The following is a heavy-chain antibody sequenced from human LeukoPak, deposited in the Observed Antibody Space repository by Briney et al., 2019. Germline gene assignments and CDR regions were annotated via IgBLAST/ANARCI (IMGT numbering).Heavy chain of an antibody. J-gene: IGHJ3*02. CDR1: GGSISSSSYY. Sequence: SETLSLTCTVSGGSISSSSYYWGWIRQSPGKGLEWIGSIYYSGSTYYNPSLKSRVTISVDTSKNQFSLKLSSVTAADTAVYYCARLEAYSSGWYVHDAFDIWGQGTMVTVSS. CDR2: IYYSGST. D-gene: IGHD6-19*01. V-gene: IGHV4-39*01. CDR3: ARLEAYSSGWYVHDAFDI.